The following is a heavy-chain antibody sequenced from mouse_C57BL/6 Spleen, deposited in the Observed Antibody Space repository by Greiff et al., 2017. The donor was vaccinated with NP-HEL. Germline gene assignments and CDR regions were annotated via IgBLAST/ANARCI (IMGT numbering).Heavy chain of an antibody. V-gene: IGHV1-58*01. J-gene: IGHJ3*01. CDR1: GYTFTSYG. CDR2: IYIGNGYT. Sequence: VQLQQSGAELVRPGSSVKMSCKTSGYTFTSYGINWVKQRPGQGLEWIGYIYIGNGYTEYYEKFKGKATLSSDTASSTAYMQLSSLTSEDTAIYCCARWDYDGAWFAYWGQGTLVTVSA. D-gene: IGHD2-4*01. CDR3: ARWDYDGAWFAY.